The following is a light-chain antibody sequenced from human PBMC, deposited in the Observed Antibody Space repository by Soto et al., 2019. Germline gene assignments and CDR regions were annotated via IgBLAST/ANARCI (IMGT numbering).Light chain of an antibody. CDR1: QSVSSSY. Sequence: EILLTQSPGALAFSPGERATLSFRASQSVSSSYLAWYQQKPGQTPRLLIYGASTRATGVPTRFSGSRSGTEFTLTISSLQSEDFAVYYCQQYFNWPPYTFGQVTQVDIK. V-gene: IGKV3-15*01. CDR3: QQYFNWPPYT. CDR2: GAS. J-gene: IGKJ2*01.